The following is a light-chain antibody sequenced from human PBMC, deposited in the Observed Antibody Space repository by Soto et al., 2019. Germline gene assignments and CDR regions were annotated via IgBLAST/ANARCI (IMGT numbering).Light chain of an antibody. CDR1: SSDVGSYNL. CDR3: CSYAGSSTYV. CDR2: EGS. J-gene: IGLJ1*01. V-gene: IGLV2-23*01. Sequence: QSVLTQPASMSGSPGQSITISCTGTSSDVGSYNLVSWYQQHPGKAPKLMIYEGSKRPSGVSNRFSGSKSGNTASQTISGLQAEDEADYYCCSYAGSSTYVFGTGTKVTV.